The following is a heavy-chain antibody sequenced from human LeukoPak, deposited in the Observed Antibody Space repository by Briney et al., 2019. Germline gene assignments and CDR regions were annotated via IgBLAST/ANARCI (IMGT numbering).Heavy chain of an antibody. J-gene: IGHJ6*03. V-gene: IGHV4-34*01. D-gene: IGHD2-2*01. Sequence: SETLSLTCAVYGGSFSGYYWSWIRQPPGKGLEWIGEINHSGSTNYNPSLKSRVTISVDTSKNQFSLKLSSVTAADTAVYYCARRDIVVVPAAISYYYYYYTDVWGKGTTVTVSS. CDR2: INHSGST. CDR3: ARRDIVVVPAAISYYYYYYTDV. CDR1: GGSFSGYY.